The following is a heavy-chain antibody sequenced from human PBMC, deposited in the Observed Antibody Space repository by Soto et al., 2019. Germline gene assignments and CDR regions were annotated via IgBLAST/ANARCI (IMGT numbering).Heavy chain of an antibody. Sequence: GGSLRLSCAAPGFPLTTYALSWVRQAPGKRLEWVSAVSDDGGAHYASSVMGRFIVSRDLSKSTVYLEINGLTAEDTALYYCAKETAGIGIPLFDHWGQGSMVTVSS. CDR2: VSDDGGA. CDR1: GFPLTTYA. V-gene: IGHV3-23*01. D-gene: IGHD6-13*01. J-gene: IGHJ4*02. CDR3: AKETAGIGIPLFDH.